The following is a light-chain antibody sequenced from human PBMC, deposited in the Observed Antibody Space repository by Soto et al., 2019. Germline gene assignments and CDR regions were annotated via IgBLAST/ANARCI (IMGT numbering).Light chain of an antibody. J-gene: IGLJ2*01. CDR1: SSNIGGNT. CDR3: AAWDDSLNGVV. Sequence: QAVLTQPPSASGTPGQRVTISCSGSSSNIGGNTVNWYQQFPGTAPKLLIYSNNQRPSGVPDRFSGSKSGTSSSLAISGLESEDEDYYYCAAWDDSLNGVVFGGGTKLTVL. CDR2: SNN. V-gene: IGLV1-44*01.